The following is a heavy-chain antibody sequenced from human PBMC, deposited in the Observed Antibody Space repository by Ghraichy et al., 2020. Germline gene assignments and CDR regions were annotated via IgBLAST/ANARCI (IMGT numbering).Heavy chain of an antibody. CDR2: IAHDGSNE. CDR3: ARDRDLSLDY. CDR1: GMSLTDYG. J-gene: IGHJ4*02. Sequence: GESLNISCVASGMSLTDYGMHWVRQAPGKGLEWVAAIAHDGSNEFYADSMKGRFTISRDTSKNTVYLQMNSLRAEDTAVYYCARDRDLSLDYWGQGSLVTVSS. V-gene: IGHV3-33*01. D-gene: IGHD3-10*01.